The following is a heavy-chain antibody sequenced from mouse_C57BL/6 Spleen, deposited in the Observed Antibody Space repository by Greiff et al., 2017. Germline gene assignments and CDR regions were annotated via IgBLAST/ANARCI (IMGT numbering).Heavy chain of an antibody. CDR3: ARSYYGSSFDC. Sequence: VKLQQSGAELARPGASVKLSCKASGYTFTSYGISWVKQRTGPGLAWIGEIYPRSGNTYYNEKFQGKATLTADKSSSTAYMELRGLTSEDSAVYFCARSYYGSSFDCWGQGTTLTVAS. CDR2: IYPRSGNT. V-gene: IGHV1-81*01. J-gene: IGHJ2*01. CDR1: GYTFTSYG. D-gene: IGHD1-1*01.